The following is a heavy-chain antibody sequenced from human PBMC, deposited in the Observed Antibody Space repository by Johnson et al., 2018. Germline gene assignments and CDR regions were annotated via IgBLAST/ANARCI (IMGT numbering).Heavy chain of an antibody. CDR2: IYFSGST. J-gene: IGHJ3*01. CDR3: ARVMPAARDAFDL. V-gene: IGHV4-59*01. Sequence: QVQLQESGPGLVKPSETLSLTCTVSGDSISNYYWSWIRQPPGKGLEWIGYIYFSGSTDYSPSLKSRVTVPVDTSKNPFSRKLGSVTDADTAVYYCARVMPAARDAFDLWVQGTKVTVSS. CDR1: GDSISNYY. D-gene: IGHD2-2*01.